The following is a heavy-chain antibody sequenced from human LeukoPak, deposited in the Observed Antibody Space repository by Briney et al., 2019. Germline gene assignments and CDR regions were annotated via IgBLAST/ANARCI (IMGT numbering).Heavy chain of an antibody. CDR2: IYYSGST. Sequence: KSSETLSLTCTVSGGSISSSSYYWGWIRQPPGKGLEWIRSIYYSGSTYYNPSLKSRVTISVDTSKNQFSLKLSSVTAADTAVYYCASSVVTATWYFDLWGRGTLVTVSS. CDR1: GGSISSSSYY. D-gene: IGHD2-21*02. J-gene: IGHJ2*01. CDR3: ASSVVTATWYFDL. V-gene: IGHV4-39*01.